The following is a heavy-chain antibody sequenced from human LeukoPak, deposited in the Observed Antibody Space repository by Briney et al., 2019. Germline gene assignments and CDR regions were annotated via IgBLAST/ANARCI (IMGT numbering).Heavy chain of an antibody. J-gene: IGHJ6*02. CDR3: ARLDDDFWSGPSYGMDV. CDR2: INSSSSTI. D-gene: IGHD3-3*01. V-gene: IGHV3-48*02. CDR1: GFTFSSYS. Sequence: GGSLRLSCAASGFTFSSYSMNWVRQAPGKGLEWVSYINSSSSTIYYADSVKGRFTISRDNAKNSLYLQMNRLRDEDTAVYYCARLDDDFWSGPSYGMDVWGQGTTVTVSS.